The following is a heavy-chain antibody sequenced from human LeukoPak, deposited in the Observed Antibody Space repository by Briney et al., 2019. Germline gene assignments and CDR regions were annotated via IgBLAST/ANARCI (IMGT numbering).Heavy chain of an antibody. J-gene: IGHJ6*02. CDR2: MNQDGSER. V-gene: IGHV3-7*04. CDR1: GFTFSNHW. Sequence: PGGSLRLSCAASGFTFSNHWMTWVRQAPGKGPEWVANMNQDGSERYYVDSVKGRFTISRDNAKKSLYLQMNSLRLEDTALYYCARANAMGVWGQGTTVTVSS. CDR3: ARANAMGV.